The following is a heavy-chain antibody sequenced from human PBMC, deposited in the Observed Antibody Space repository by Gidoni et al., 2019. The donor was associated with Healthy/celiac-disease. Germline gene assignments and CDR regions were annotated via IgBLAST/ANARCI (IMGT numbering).Heavy chain of an antibody. CDR3: ARNRIAAAEDYFDY. V-gene: IGHV4-61*02. J-gene: IGHJ4*02. CDR1: AGSISGGSYS. CDR2: IYTSGST. Sequence: QVQLQESGPRLVKPSQTLSLPCTVSAGSISGGSYSWSWIRQPAGKGLEWIGRIYTSGSTNYNPSLKSRVTISVDTSKNQFSLKLSSVTAADTAVYYCARNRIAAAEDYFDYWGQGTLVTVSS. D-gene: IGHD6-13*01.